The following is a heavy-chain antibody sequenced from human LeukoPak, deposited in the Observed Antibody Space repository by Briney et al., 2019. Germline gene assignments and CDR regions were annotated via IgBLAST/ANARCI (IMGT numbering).Heavy chain of an antibody. J-gene: IGHJ6*03. Sequence: ASVKVSSKASGYTFTSYGISWVRQAPGQGLEWMGWINPNSGGTNYAQKFQGRVTMTRDTSISTAYMELSRLRSDDTAVYYCARVPLHYYYMDVWGKGTTVTVSS. V-gene: IGHV1-2*02. CDR1: GYTFTSYG. CDR2: INPNSGGT. CDR3: ARVPLHYYYMDV. D-gene: IGHD1-1*01.